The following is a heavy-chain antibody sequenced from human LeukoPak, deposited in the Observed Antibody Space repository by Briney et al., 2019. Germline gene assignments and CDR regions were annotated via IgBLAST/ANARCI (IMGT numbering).Heavy chain of an antibody. CDR1: GYTFTGHY. J-gene: IGHJ4*02. V-gene: IGHV1-2*02. Sequence: ASVKVSCKASGYTFTGHYMHWVRQAPGQGLEWMGWINPNSGDTNYAQKFQGRVTMTRATSISTAYMELSRLSFDDTAVYYCAREAAIRGIIITNFDYWGQGTLVTVSS. CDR3: AREAAIRGIIITNFDY. D-gene: IGHD3-10*01. CDR2: INPNSGDT.